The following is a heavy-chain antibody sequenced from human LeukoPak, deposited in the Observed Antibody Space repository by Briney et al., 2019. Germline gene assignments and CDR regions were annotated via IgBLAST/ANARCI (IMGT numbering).Heavy chain of an antibody. Sequence: SAATLTLTCSASTFTISSYAMLWHRQAQGEGLQWVSTISRNKRRTAYPDYVKGRFTIARDTSKKKLHLQMMTLRAEDTAVYYCAKALCTSIFDVLTVIDSWGQGTLVAVSS. V-gene: IGHV3-23*01. J-gene: IGHJ4*02. CDR2: ISRNKRRT. D-gene: IGHD3-3*01. CDR1: TFTISSYA. CDR3: AKALCTSIFDVLTVIDS.